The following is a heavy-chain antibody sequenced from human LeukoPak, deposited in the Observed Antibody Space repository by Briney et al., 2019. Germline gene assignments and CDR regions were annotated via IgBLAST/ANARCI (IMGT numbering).Heavy chain of an antibody. CDR3: ARDIMDYGDYLLAFDI. CDR2: ISSSSSPI. J-gene: IGHJ3*02. V-gene: IGHV3-48*01. Sequence: GGSLRLSCAASGFTFSSYSMNWVRQAPGKGLEWLSYISSSSSPIYYADSVKGRFTLSRDNAKNSLYLQMNSLRAEDTAVYYCARDIMDYGDYLLAFDIWGQGTMVTVSS. CDR1: GFTFSSYS. D-gene: IGHD4-17*01.